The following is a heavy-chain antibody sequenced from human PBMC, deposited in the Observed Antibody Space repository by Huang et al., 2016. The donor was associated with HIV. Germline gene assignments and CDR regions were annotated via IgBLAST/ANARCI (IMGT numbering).Heavy chain of an antibody. D-gene: IGHD2-15*01. CDR2: MNPNGGNK. CDR3: ATLPPVNYGRSGGRVRDY. J-gene: IGHJ4*02. CDR1: GYTFSNYD. V-gene: IGHV1-8*01. Sequence: QVQLVQSGAEVKKPGASVKVSCKASGYTFSNYDINWVRQAPGQGLEWMGRMNPNGGNKGDARKFQGRVTMTRSTSISTAYMELSRLRLEDTAVYYCATLPPVNYGRSGGRVRDYWGQGSLVTVSS.